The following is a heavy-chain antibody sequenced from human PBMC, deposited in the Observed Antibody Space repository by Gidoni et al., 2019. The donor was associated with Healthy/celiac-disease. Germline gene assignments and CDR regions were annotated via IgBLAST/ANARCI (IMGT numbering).Heavy chain of an antibody. Sequence: QVQLQESGPGLVKPSQPLSLPCTVSGGSISSGDYYWSWIRQPPGKGLEWIGYIYYSGSTYYNPSLKSRVTISVDTSKNQFSLKLSSVTAADTAVYYCARVGIVATIPFDYWGQGTLVTVSS. V-gene: IGHV4-30-4*01. CDR1: GGSISSGDYY. J-gene: IGHJ4*02. CDR2: IYYSGST. CDR3: ARVGIVATIPFDY. D-gene: IGHD5-12*01.